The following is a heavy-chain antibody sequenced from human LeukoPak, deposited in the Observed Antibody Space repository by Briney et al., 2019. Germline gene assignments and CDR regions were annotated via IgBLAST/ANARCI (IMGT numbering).Heavy chain of an antibody. CDR3: VRPGYGDWYFDL. CDR2: IYTSGST. Sequence: SQTLSLTCTVSGGSISSGSYYWSWIRQPAGKGLEWIGRIYTSGSTNYNPSLKSRVTISVDTSKNQFSLKLSSVTAADTAVYYCVRPGYGDWYFDLWGRGTLVTVSS. J-gene: IGHJ2*01. V-gene: IGHV4-61*02. D-gene: IGHD5-18*01. CDR1: GGSISSGSYY.